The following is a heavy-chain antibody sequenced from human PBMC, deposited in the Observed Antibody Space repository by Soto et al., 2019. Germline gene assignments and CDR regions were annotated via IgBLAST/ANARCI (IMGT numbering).Heavy chain of an antibody. CDR1: GDSISSYN. CDR2: FRSGGGT. CDR3: VRQGIGVLHGLVDV. J-gene: IGHJ6*02. Sequence: QVQLQESGPGLVKPSETLSLTCTVSGDSISSYNLAWIRQPPGKGLEWIGYFRSGGGTSYNPSLKSRGAITAATSMNQYSLSLSSVTAADTAVYYCVRQGIGVLHGLVDVWGQGTTVTVSS. V-gene: IGHV4-59*08. D-gene: IGHD3-10*01.